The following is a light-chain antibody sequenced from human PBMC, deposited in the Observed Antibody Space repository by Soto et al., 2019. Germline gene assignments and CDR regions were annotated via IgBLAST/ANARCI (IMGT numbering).Light chain of an antibody. J-gene: IGKJ4*01. CDR1: QSVSSN. Sequence: EIVMTQSPGTLSLSLGETATLSCGASQSVSSNLAWYQQNPGQAPRLLIYGASTRATDIPARFSGSGSGTDFTLTISSLQSEDFAVYYCQHYVTWPLTFGGGTKVDIK. CDR2: GAS. V-gene: IGKV3D-15*01. CDR3: QHYVTWPLT.